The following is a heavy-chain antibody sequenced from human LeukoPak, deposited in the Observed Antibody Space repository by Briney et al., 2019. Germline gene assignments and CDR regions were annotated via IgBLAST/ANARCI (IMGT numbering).Heavy chain of an antibody. V-gene: IGHV3-21*01. CDR2: ISSSSSYI. CDR1: GFTFSSYS. J-gene: IGHJ4*02. D-gene: IGHD3-10*01. CDR3: ASSYYGSGSPFDY. Sequence: GSLRLSCAASGFTFSSYSMNWVRQAPGKGLEWVSSISSSSSYIYYADSVKGRFTISRDNAKNSLYLQMNSLRAEDTAVYYCASSYYGSGSPFDYWGQGTLVTVSS.